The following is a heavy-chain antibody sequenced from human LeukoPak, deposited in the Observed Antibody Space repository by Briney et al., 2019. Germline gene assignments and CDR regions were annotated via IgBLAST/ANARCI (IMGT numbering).Heavy chain of an antibody. CDR1: GFSFSSFG. J-gene: IGHJ6*02. V-gene: IGHV3-48*02. D-gene: IGHD3-16*01. CDR2: IGSSSRSM. Sequence: PGGSLRLSCAASGFSFSSFGMNWVRQVPGKGLEWLSYIGSSSRSMFYANSVKGRFTISRDNANNLLYLQMNSLRDEDTAVYYCARGMITSGVYYYYAMDVWGQGTAVTVSS. CDR3: ARGMITSGVYYYYAMDV.